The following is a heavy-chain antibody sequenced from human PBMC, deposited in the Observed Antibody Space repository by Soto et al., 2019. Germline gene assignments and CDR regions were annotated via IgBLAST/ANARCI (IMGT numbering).Heavy chain of an antibody. V-gene: IGHV4-59*01. CDR2: IYYSGST. J-gene: IGHJ3*01. CDR1: GGSISSYY. D-gene: IGHD3-10*01. CDR3: ARVWGGGFDF. Sequence: SETLSLTCTVSGGSISSYYWSWIRQPPGKGLEWIGYIYYSGSTNYNPSLKSRVTISVDASKNQFSLKLSSVTAADTAVYYCARVWGGGFDFWGQGTMVTVSS.